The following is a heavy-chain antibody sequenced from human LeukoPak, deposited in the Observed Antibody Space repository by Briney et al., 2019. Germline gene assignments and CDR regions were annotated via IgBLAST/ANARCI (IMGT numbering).Heavy chain of an antibody. V-gene: IGHV3-23*01. CDR3: AKDLAVVPAAMEDYFDY. D-gene: IGHD2-2*01. CDR2: ISGSGGST. Sequence: GGSLRLSCAASGFTFSSYAMSWVRQAPGKGLEWVSAISGSGGSTYYADSVKGRFTISRDNSKNTLYLQMNSLRAEDTAVYYCAKDLAVVPAAMEDYFDYWGQGTLVTVSS. J-gene: IGHJ4*02. CDR1: GFTFSSYA.